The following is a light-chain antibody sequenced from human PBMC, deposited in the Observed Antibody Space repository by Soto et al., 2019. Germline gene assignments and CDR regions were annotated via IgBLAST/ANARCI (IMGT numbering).Light chain of an antibody. Sequence: EFVLTQSPATLSVSPGDRATLSCRASQSINSNLAWYQQQPGQAPRLLIYGASTRATGIPARFSGSGSGTEFTLTIRSLQSEDFAVYYCQQYNNWPPGTFGQGTTGDIK. J-gene: IGKJ1*01. CDR1: QSINSN. V-gene: IGKV3-15*01. CDR3: QQYNNWPPGT. CDR2: GAS.